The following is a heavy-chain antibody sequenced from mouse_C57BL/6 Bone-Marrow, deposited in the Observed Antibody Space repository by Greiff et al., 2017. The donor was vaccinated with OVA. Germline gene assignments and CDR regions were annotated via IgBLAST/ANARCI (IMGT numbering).Heavy chain of an antibody. Sequence: QVQLQQSGAELVRPGTSVKVSCKASGYAFTNYLIEWVKQRPGQGLEWIGVINPGSGGTNYNEKLKGKATLTADKSSSTAYLQLSRLPSEDSAVYFCARYDGYPHYFDYWGQGTTLTVSS. CDR3: ARYDGYPHYFDY. V-gene: IGHV1-54*01. CDR1: GYAFTNYL. CDR2: INPGSGGT. D-gene: IGHD2-3*01. J-gene: IGHJ2*01.